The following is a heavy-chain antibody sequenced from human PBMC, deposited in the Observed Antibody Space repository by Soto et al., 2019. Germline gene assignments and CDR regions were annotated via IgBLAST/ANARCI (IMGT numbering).Heavy chain of an antibody. CDR1: GFSLSTSGVG. J-gene: IGHJ4*02. CDR2: IYWDDDH. CDR3: AREVYSSTYFDS. V-gene: IGHV2-5*02. D-gene: IGHD6-13*01. Sequence: QITLKESGPTLVRPTQTLTLTCTFSGFSLSTSGVGVGWIRQPPGKALEWLALIYWDDDHRYSPSLKTRLTLTKDTSKNQVVLTMTKLDPADTATYYCAREVYSSTYFDSWGQGTLVTVSS.